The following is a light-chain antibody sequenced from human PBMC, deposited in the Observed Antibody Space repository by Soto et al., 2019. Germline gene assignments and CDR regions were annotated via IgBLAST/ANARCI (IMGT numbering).Light chain of an antibody. CDR1: SSNIGNNY. CDR2: DNN. J-gene: IGLJ2*01. Sequence: QSVLTQPPSVSAAPGQKVTISCSGSSSNIGNNYVSWYQQFPGTAPKVLIYDNNKRPSGVPDRFSGSKSGTSATLGITGLQTGDEAIYFCGTWDSSLSAGVFGGGTKLTVL. CDR3: GTWDSSLSAGV. V-gene: IGLV1-51*01.